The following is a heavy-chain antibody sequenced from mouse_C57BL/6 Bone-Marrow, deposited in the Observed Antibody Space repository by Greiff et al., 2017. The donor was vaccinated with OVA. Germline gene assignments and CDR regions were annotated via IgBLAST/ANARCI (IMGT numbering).Heavy chain of an antibody. V-gene: IGHV1-52*01. CDR1: GYTFTSYW. CDR3: ARQDKGYYGSSYFDY. D-gene: IGHD1-1*01. Sequence: QVQLKQSGAELVRPGSSVKLSCKASGYTFTSYWMHWVKQRPIQGLEWIGNIDPSDSESHYNQKFKDKATLTVDKSSSTAYMQLSSLTSEDSAVYYGARQDKGYYGSSYFDYWGQGTTLTVSS. J-gene: IGHJ2*01. CDR2: IDPSDSES.